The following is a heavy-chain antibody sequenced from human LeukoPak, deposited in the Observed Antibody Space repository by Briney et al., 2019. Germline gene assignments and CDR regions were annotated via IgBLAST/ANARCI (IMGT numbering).Heavy chain of an antibody. CDR2: ISSSSSYI. CDR3: ARDDIVVVPAAILGRHMDV. Sequence: GGSLRLSCAASGFTFSSYSMTWVRQAPGKGLEWVSSISSSSSYIYYADSVKGRFTISRDNAKNSLYLQMNSLRAEDTAVYYCARDDIVVVPAAILGRHMDVWGKGTTVTVSS. CDR1: GFTFSSYS. V-gene: IGHV3-21*01. J-gene: IGHJ6*03. D-gene: IGHD2-2*01.